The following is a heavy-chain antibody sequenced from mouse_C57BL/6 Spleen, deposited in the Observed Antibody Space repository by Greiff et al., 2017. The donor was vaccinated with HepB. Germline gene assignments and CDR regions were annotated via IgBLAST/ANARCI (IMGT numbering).Heavy chain of an antibody. CDR1: GFTFSDYG. D-gene: IGHD1-1*01. J-gene: IGHJ4*01. Sequence: EVKLVESGGGLVKPGGSLKLSCAASGFTFSDYGMHWVRQAPEKGLEWVAYISSGSSTIYYADTVKGRVTISRDNAKNTLFLQMTSLRSEDTAMYYGARQDYYGSSYDAMDYWGQGTSVTVSS. CDR3: ARQDYYGSSYDAMDY. V-gene: IGHV5-17*01. CDR2: ISSGSSTI.